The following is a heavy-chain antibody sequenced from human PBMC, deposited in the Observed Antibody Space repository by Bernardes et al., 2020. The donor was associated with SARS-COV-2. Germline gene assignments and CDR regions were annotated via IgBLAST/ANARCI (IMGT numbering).Heavy chain of an antibody. D-gene: IGHD2-21*02. V-gene: IGHV3-48*04. Sequence: GGSLRLSCAASGFTFSTYSMNWVRQAPGKGLEWISFIDSSRRSKHYADSVKGRFTISRDNAKKSLYLQMNSLRGDDTAIYYCARETETYDYYGMYVWGQGTTVTVS. CDR3: ARETETYDYYGMYV. J-gene: IGHJ6*02. CDR1: GFTFSTYS. CDR2: IDSSRRSK.